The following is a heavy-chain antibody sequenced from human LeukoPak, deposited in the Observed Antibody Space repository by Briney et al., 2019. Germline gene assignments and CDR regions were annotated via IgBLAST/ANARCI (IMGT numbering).Heavy chain of an antibody. Sequence: SETLSLTCTVSGGSISSSSYYWGWIRQPPGKGLEWIGSIYYSGSTYYNPSLKSRVTISVDTSKNQFSLKLSSVTAADTAVYYCARDQEVAATNFDYWGQGTLVTVSS. J-gene: IGHJ4*02. CDR1: GGSISSSSYY. D-gene: IGHD2-15*01. CDR3: ARDQEVAATNFDY. CDR2: IYYSGST. V-gene: IGHV4-39*07.